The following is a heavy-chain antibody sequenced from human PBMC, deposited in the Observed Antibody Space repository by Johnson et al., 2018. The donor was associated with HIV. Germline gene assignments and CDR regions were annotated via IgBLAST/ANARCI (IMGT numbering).Heavy chain of an antibody. CDR1: GLSFSRSW. J-gene: IGHJ3*02. Sequence: VQLVESGGGLVQPGGSLRLSCAASGLSFSRSWMHWVRQAPGKGLVWVSRTNNDGSTTTYADSVKGRFTVSREKVKNTLHLQMNSLRAEDTAVYYCAREWGVITFGGVIPRNAFDIWGQGTMVTVSS. CDR3: AREWGVITFGGVIPRNAFDI. CDR2: TNNDGSTT. D-gene: IGHD3-16*02. V-gene: IGHV3-74*01.